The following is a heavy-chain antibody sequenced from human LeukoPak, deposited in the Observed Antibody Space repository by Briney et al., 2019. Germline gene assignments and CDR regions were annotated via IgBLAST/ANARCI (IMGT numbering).Heavy chain of an antibody. Sequence: ASVRVSCKASGYTFTGYYMHWVRQAPGQGLEWMGWINPNSGGTNYAQKFQGRVTITRDTSISTAYMELSRLRSDDTAVYYCARAARTPLRCLDYWGQGTLVTVSS. V-gene: IGHV1-2*02. CDR2: INPNSGGT. CDR3: ARAARTPLRCLDY. J-gene: IGHJ4*02. D-gene: IGHD4-17*01. CDR1: GYTFTGYY.